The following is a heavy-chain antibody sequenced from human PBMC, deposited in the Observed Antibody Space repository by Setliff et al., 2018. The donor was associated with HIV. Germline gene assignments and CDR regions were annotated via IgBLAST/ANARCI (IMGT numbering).Heavy chain of an antibody. D-gene: IGHD2-15*01. CDR1: GYTFTSYY. J-gene: IGHJ4*02. Sequence: RASVKVSCKASGYTFTSYYMHWVRQAPGQGLEWMGIINPSGGSTSYAQKFQGRVTMTRDTSTSTVYMELSSLRSEDTAVYYCARENPADIVVVVAATPGVYFDYWGQGTLVTVS. CDR2: INPSGGST. V-gene: IGHV1-46*01. CDR3: ARENPADIVVVVAATPGVYFDY.